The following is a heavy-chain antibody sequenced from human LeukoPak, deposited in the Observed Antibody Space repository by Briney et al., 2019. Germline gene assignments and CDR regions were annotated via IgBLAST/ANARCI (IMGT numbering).Heavy chain of an antibody. J-gene: IGHJ4*02. D-gene: IGHD6-6*01. CDR2: IYYSGTT. CDR1: GGSIRSSSYY. V-gene: IGHV4-39*01. Sequence: PSETLSLTCAVSGGSIRSSSYYWGWIRQPPGKGLEWIGSIYYSGTTYYNPSLKSRVTISVDTSKNQFSQNLNSVTAADTAVYYCATQVGAARTYFDYWGQGTLVTVSS. CDR3: ATQVGAARTYFDY.